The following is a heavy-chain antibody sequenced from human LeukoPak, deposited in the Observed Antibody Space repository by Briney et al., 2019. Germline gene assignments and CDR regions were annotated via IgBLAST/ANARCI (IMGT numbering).Heavy chain of an antibody. CDR1: EGTFSSYA. CDR2: IIPIFGTA. V-gene: IGHV1-69*05. J-gene: IGHJ6*03. D-gene: IGHD6-13*01. Sequence: SVKVSCKASEGTFSSYAISWVRQAPGQGLEWMGGIIPIFGTANYAQKFQGRVTITTDESTSTAYMELSSLRSEDTAVYYCARASIAAAGAPQENYYYYMDVWGKGTTVTVSS. CDR3: ARASIAAAGAPQENYYYYMDV.